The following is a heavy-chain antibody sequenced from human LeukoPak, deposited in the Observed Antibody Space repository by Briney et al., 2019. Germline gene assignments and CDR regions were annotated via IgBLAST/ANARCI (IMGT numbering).Heavy chain of an antibody. CDR1: GGSFSGYY. V-gene: IGHV4-34*01. CDR3: ARQSAGTGDPYFDY. D-gene: IGHD1-1*01. CDR2: INHSGST. J-gene: IGHJ4*02. Sequence: SETLSLTCAVYGGSFSGYYWSWIRQPPGKGLEWIGEINHSGSTNYNPSLKSRVTISVDTSKNQFSPKLSSVTAADTAVYYCARQSAGTGDPYFDYWGQGTLVTVSS.